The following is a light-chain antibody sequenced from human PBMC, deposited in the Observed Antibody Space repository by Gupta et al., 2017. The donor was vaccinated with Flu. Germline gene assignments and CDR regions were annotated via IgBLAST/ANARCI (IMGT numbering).Light chain of an antibody. Sequence: DIVMTPSPDSLGVSLGERATINCKSSQSVLFSFNNKNCLAWYQQKPGQPPRLLIYWASTREAGVPDRFSGSGSGTDFTLTISSLQAEDGAVYYCQQCYSSPFNFGQGTNLEI. CDR2: WAS. CDR1: QSVLFSFNNKNC. J-gene: IGKJ2*01. V-gene: IGKV4-1*01. CDR3: QQCYSSPFN.